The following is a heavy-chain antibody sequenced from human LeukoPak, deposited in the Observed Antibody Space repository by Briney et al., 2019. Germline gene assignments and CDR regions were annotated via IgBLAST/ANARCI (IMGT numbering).Heavy chain of an antibody. CDR3: ARDLTSMGGCDY. J-gene: IGHJ4*02. Sequence: ASVKVSCKASGYTFTSYYMHWVRQAPGQGLEWMGIINPSGGSTSYAQKFQGRVTMTRDTSTSTVYMELSGLRSEDTAVYYRARDLTSMGGCDYWGQGTLVTVSS. CDR2: INPSGGST. CDR1: GYTFTSYY. D-gene: IGHD2-21*02. V-gene: IGHV1-46*01.